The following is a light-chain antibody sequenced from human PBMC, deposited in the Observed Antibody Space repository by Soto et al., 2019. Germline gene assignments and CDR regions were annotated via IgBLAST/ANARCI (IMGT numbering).Light chain of an antibody. J-gene: IGKJ1*01. Sequence: DIQMTQSPSTLSASVGDRVSITCRTSQSVDGFLAWYQHRPGRAPKLLIYDVSSLQTGVPSRFGGHGSGTESTLTSSSLHADDCATYYCQQYPKYPTFGQGTKVEMK. CDR2: DVS. V-gene: IGKV1-5*01. CDR3: QQYPKYPT. CDR1: QSVDGF.